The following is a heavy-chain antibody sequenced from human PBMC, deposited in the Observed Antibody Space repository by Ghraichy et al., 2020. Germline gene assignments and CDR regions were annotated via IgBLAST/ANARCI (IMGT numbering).Heavy chain of an antibody. CDR1: GFSFSSYW. D-gene: IGHD2-15*01. Sequence: LSLTCAASGFSFSSYWMTWVRQAPGKGLEWVANINQDATDKNYVDSVKGRFTISRDNAKNSLYLQMNSLRAEDTAVYYCARDVGYCADCWGQGTLVTVP. J-gene: IGHJ4*02. V-gene: IGHV3-7*01. CDR2: INQDATDK. CDR3: ARDVGYCADC.